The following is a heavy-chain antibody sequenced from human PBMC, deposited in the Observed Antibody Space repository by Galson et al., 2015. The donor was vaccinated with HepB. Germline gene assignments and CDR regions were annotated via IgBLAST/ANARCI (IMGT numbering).Heavy chain of an antibody. V-gene: IGHV3-30*18. D-gene: IGHD3-9*01. CDR2: ISYDGSNK. CDR3: AKVFVRAGDFDY. J-gene: IGHJ4*02. Sequence: SLRLSCAASGFTFSSYGMHWVRQAPGKGLEWVAVISYDGSNKYYADSVKGRFTISRDNSKNTLYLQMNSLRAEDTAVYYCAKVFVRAGDFDYGGQGTLVTVSS. CDR1: GFTFSSYG.